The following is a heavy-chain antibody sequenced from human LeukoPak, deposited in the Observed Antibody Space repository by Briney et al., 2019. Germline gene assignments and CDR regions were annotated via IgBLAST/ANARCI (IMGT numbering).Heavy chain of an antibody. CDR1: GGTFSSYA. CDR3: ARKKTAYGSGSYYPDY. CDR2: IIPILGIA. J-gene: IGHJ4*02. V-gene: IGHV1-69*04. Sequence: ASVKVSCKASGGTFSSYAISWVRQAPGQGLEWMGRIIPILGIANYAQKFQGRVTITADKSTSTAYMELSSLRSEDTAVYYCARKKTAYGSGSYYPDYWGQGTLVTVSS. D-gene: IGHD3-10*01.